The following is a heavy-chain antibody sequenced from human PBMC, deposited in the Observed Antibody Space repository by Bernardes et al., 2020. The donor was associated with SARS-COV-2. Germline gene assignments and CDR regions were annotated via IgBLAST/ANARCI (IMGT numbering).Heavy chain of an antibody. CDR2: INPSGGST. CDR3: ARDQRLDGDYLYYYYGMDV. D-gene: IGHD4-17*01. J-gene: IGHJ6*02. CDR1: GYTFTSYY. V-gene: IGHV1-46*01. Sequence: ASVKVSCKASGYTFTSYYMHWVRQAPGQGLEWMGIINPSGGSTSYAQKFQGRVTMTRDTSTSTVYMELSSLRSEDTAVYYCARDQRLDGDYLYYYYGMDVWGQGTTVTVSS.